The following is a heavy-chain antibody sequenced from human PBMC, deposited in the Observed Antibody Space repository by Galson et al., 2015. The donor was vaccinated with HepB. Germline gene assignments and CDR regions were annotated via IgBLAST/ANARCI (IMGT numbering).Heavy chain of an antibody. D-gene: IGHD2-2*01. V-gene: IGHV3-74*01. J-gene: IGHJ3*02. CDR3: ARRYCTSTSCSYFVI. Sequence: SLRLSCAASGFTFSSYWMHWVRQAPGKGLVWVSRINSDGSSTSYADSVKGRFTISRDNAKNTLYLQMNSLRAEDTAVYYCARRYCTSTSCSYFVIWGQGTMVTVSS. CDR1: GFTFSSYW. CDR2: INSDGSST.